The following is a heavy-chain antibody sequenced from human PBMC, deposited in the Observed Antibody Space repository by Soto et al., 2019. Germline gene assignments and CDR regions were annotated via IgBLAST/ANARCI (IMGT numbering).Heavy chain of an antibody. V-gene: IGHV3-30*18. J-gene: IGHJ4*02. CDR2: ISYDGSNK. D-gene: IGHD5-12*01. Sequence: GGSLRLSCAASGFTFSSYGMHWVRQAPGKGLEWVAVISYDGSNKYYADSVKGRFTISRDNSKNTLYLQMNSLRAEDTAVYYCAKDQIVATTIDPHFDYWGQGTLVTVSS. CDR3: AKDQIVATTIDPHFDY. CDR1: GFTFSSYG.